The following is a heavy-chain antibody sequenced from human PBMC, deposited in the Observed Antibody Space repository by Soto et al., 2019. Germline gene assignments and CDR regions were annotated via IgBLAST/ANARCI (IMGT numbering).Heavy chain of an antibody. CDR1: GYSFTNSW. J-gene: IGHJ4*02. CDR2: IYPGDSDT. CDR3: ARRGGFVRMYYFDY. V-gene: IGHV5-51*01. D-gene: IGHD3-16*01. Sequence: GESLKISCQGSGYSFTNSWIAWVRQMPGEGLEWMGIIYPGDSDTRYGPSFQGQVTISADKSINTAYLQWSSLKASDTAMYYCARRGGFVRMYYFDYWGQWTLVTVSS.